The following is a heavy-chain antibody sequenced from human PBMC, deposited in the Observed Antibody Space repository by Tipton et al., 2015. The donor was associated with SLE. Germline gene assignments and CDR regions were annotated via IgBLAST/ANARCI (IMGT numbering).Heavy chain of an antibody. V-gene: IGHV6-1*01. CDR2: TYYTSNWHD. J-gene: IGHJ4*02. CDR1: GDSVSSDIAA. CDR3: AREQANVYSY. D-gene: IGHD2-8*01. Sequence: GLVKPSQTLSLTCAISGDSVSSDIAAWTWIRQSPSRGLEWLGRTYYTSNWHDDYAVSVRSRITINADTSTNQSSLHLNSMTPEDTAVYYCAREQANVYSYWAQGTTVTVSS.